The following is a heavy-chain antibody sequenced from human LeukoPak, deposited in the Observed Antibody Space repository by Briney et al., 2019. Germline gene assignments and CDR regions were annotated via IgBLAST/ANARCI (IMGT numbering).Heavy chain of an antibody. Sequence: ASVKVSCKASGYTFTSYYMHWVRQAPGQGLEWMGIINPSGGSTSYAQKFQGRVTMATDTSTSTAYMELRSLRSDDTAVYYCARVPLYYDILTGWGYFDLWGRGTLVTVSS. V-gene: IGHV1-46*01. CDR3: ARVPLYYDILTGWGYFDL. J-gene: IGHJ2*01. CDR2: INPSGGST. D-gene: IGHD3-9*01. CDR1: GYTFTSYY.